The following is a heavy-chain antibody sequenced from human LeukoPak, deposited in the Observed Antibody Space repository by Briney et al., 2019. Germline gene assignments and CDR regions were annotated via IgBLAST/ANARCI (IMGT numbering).Heavy chain of an antibody. CDR2: IYYSGST. CDR3: ARDTTYYDFWSGYYVYYGMDV. D-gene: IGHD3-3*01. V-gene: IGHV4-61*01. CDR1: GGSVSSGSYY. Sequence: SETLSLTCTVSGGSVSSGSYYWSWIRQPPGKGLEWIGYIYYSGSTNCNPSLKSRVTISVDTSKNQFSLKLSSVTAADTAVYYCARDTTYYDFWSGYYVYYGMDVWGQGTTVTVSS. J-gene: IGHJ6*02.